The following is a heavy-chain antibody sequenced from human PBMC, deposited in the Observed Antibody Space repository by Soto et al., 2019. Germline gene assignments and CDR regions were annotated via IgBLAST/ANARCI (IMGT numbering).Heavy chain of an antibody. CDR1: GFTFSSYS. V-gene: IGHV3-21*01. CDR3: ATEGMGPYDSLD. J-gene: IGHJ4*02. D-gene: IGHD3-22*01. CDR2: ISSSSSYI. Sequence: GGSLRLSCAASGFTFSSYSMNWVRQAPGKGLEWVSSISSSSSYIYYADSVKGRFTISRDNAKNSLYLQMNSLRAEDTAVYYCATEGMGPYDSLDWGQGTLVTVSS.